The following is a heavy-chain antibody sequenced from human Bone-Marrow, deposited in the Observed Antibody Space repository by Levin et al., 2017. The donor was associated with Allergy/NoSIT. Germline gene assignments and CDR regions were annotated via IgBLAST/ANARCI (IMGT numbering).Heavy chain of an antibody. J-gene: IGHJ4*02. CDR1: EDIFSKYV. Sequence: ASVKVSCKASEDIFSKYVITWVRQAPGQGLEWMGGFIPMSGTANYGPKFQGRVTISADESVTTTYMELSSLTSEDTAVYYCAREWEVLDYWGQGTLVTVSS. CDR3: AREWEVLDY. V-gene: IGHV1-69*13. CDR2: FIPMSGTA. D-gene: IGHD1-26*01.